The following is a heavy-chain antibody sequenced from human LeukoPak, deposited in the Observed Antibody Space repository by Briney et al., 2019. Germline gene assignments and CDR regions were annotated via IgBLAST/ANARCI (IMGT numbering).Heavy chain of an antibody. Sequence: GSLRLSCAASGFTFSSYWMSWVRQAPGKGLEWVSDISNDGRTTYYADSVKGRFTISRDNSKSTLYLQLTSLRAEATAVYYATGHLSSSSWGQGTLVTVSS. D-gene: IGHD6-13*01. CDR3: TGHLSSSS. CDR2: ISNDGRTT. V-gene: IGHV3-23*01. J-gene: IGHJ5*02. CDR1: GFTFSSYW.